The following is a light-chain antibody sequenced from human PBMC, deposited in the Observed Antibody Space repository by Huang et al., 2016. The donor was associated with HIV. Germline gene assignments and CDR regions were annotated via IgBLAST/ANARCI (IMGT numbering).Light chain of an antibody. V-gene: IGKV1-39*01. CDR3: QQSYSSPPT. CDR2: VAS. CDR1: QTITKY. J-gene: IGKJ1*01. Sequence: DIQMTQSPSSLSASVGDRVTITCRASQTITKYLTWYRQKPGTAPELLIYVASNLQSGVPSRFSGGGSGTDFTLTISSLQPEDSATYYCQQSYSSPPTFGQGTKVEI.